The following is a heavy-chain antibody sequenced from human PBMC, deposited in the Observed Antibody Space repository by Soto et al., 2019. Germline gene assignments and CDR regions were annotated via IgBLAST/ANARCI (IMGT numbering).Heavy chain of an antibody. CDR3: ARGRIAAAEGYYYYGMDV. D-gene: IGHD6-13*01. CDR1: GGTFSSYA. Sequence: QVQLVQSGAEVKKPGSSVKVSCKASGGTFSSYAISWVRQAPGQGLVWMGGIIPIFGTANYAQKFQGRVTITADKSTSKAHMEMSSLRSEDTAVYYCARGRIAAAEGYYYYGMDVWGKGTTVTVSS. CDR2: IIPIFGTA. V-gene: IGHV1-69*06. J-gene: IGHJ6*04.